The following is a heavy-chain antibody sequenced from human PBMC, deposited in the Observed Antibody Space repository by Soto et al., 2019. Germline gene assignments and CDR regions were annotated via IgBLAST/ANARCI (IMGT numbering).Heavy chain of an antibody. CDR3: AREGEMPYYYYGLDV. CDR1: GYTFTTYG. CDR2: ISGYNGHT. Sequence: QVQLVQSGAEVRKPGASVKVSCKASGYTFTTYGISWGRQPPGQGLEWMGWISGYNGHTKYAQKFQGRVTMTTDTSTSTVYMDLRSLRSDDTAVYYCAREGEMPYYYYGLDVWGQGTTVTVSS. V-gene: IGHV1-18*01. J-gene: IGHJ6*02. D-gene: IGHD3-16*01.